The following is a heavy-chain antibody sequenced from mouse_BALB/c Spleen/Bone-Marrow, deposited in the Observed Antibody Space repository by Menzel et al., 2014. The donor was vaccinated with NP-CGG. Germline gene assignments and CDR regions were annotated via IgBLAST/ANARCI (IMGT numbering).Heavy chain of an antibody. D-gene: IGHD2-3*01. Sequence: VMLVESGPGLVAPSQSLSITCTVSGFSLTSYGVHWVRQPPGKGLEWLGVIWAGGSTNYNSALMSRLSFSKDNSKSQVFLKMNSLQTDDKAMYYCVRGGGDGYYNWYFDVWGAGTTVTVSS. V-gene: IGHV2-9*02. CDR2: IWAGGST. CDR3: VRGGGDGYYNWYFDV. CDR1: GFSLTSYG. J-gene: IGHJ1*01.